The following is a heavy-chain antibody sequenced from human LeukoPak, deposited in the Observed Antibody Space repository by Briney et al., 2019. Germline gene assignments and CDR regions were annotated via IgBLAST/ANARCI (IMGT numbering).Heavy chain of an antibody. CDR1: GYTFIGYY. CDR2: INPNSGGT. D-gene: IGHD2-15*01. Sequence: ASVKVSCKASGYTFIGYYMHWVRQAPGQGLEWMGWINPNSGGTNYAQKFQGRVTMTRDTSISTAYMELSRLRSDDTAVYYCAREGGPCSGGSCYLDYWGQGTLVTVSS. CDR3: AREGGPCSGGSCYLDY. V-gene: IGHV1-2*02. J-gene: IGHJ4*02.